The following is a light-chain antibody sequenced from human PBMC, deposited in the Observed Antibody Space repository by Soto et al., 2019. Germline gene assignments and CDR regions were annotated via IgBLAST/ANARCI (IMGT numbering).Light chain of an antibody. J-gene: IGKJ4*01. Sequence: EIVMTQSPATLSVSPWERATLSCRASQSVSSNLAWYQQKPGRAPRLLIYGASTRATGIPARFSGSGSGREFTLTMSSLQSEDFAVYYCQQYNNWPLTFGGGTKVDIK. V-gene: IGKV3-15*01. CDR1: QSVSSN. CDR3: QQYNNWPLT. CDR2: GAS.